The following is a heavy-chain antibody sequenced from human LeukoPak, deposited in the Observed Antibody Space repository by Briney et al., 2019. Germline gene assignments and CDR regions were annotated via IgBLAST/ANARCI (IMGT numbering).Heavy chain of an antibody. J-gene: IGHJ6*03. CDR1: GFTFSSYW. D-gene: IGHD2-2*03. V-gene: IGHV3-7*01. Sequence: GGSLRLSCAASGFTFSSYWMSWVRQAPGKGLEWVANIKQDGSEKYYVDSVKGRFTISRDNAKNSLYLQMNSLRAEDTAVYYCARDRVGYCSSTSCYALYYYYYMDVWGKGTTVTVSS. CDR2: IKQDGSEK. CDR3: ARDRVGYCSSTSCYALYYYYYMDV.